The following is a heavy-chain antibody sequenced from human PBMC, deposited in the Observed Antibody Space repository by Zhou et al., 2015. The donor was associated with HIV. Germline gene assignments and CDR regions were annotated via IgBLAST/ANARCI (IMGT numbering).Heavy chain of an antibody. Sequence: EVQLLESGGDLVQPGGSLRLSCAASRFTFSSYWMHWVRQAPGKGLVWVSRISDDGSSTNYADSVKGRFTISRDNAKSTLYLQMNSLRAEDTAVYYCARAGTDWILDSWGQGTLVTVSS. V-gene: IGHV3-74*02. CDR3: ARAGTDWILDS. J-gene: IGHJ4*02. CDR2: ISDDGSST. CDR1: RFTFSSYW. D-gene: IGHD3-9*01.